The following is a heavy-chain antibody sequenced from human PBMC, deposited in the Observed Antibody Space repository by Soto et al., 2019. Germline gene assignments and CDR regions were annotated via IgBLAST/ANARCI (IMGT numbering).Heavy chain of an antibody. CDR1: GYIFSNYA. J-gene: IGHJ6*03. V-gene: IGHV1-3*01. CDR3: ARGHLAVVPVASWYYYMDV. Sequence: ASVKVSCKASGYIFSNYAVHWVRQAPGQRLEWMGWVNAGNGNTRYSQNFQGRVTITRDTSARTAYLELSSLRSEDTAVYYCARGHLAVVPVASWYYYMDVWGKGTTVTVSS. CDR2: VNAGNGNT. D-gene: IGHD2-2*01.